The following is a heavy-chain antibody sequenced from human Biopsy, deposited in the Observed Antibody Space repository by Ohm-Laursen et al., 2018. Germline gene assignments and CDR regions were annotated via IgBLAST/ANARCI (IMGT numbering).Heavy chain of an antibody. D-gene: IGHD3-22*01. CDR1: GGTFSSYT. Sequence: GSSVKVSCKASGGTFSSYTFAWVRQAPGQRPEWMGDVMPFFGTAQYAPKLQGRVSMTADKTTYTAYMELTSLTSEDTAVYLCARHYYDTSGYNWFDPWGQGTLVTVSS. CDR2: VMPFFGTA. V-gene: IGHV1-69*06. CDR3: ARHYYDTSGYNWFDP. J-gene: IGHJ5*02.